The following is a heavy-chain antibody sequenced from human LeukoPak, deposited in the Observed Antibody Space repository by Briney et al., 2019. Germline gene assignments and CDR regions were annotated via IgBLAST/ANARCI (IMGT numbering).Heavy chain of an antibody. Sequence: PGGSLRLSCAASGFTFSSYWMSWVRQAPGKGLEWVANIKQDGSEEYYVDSVRGRFTISRDNAKNSLYLQMNSLRAEDTAVYYCARDRRLCSGGSCYSRSLDYWGQGTLVTVSS. V-gene: IGHV3-7*01. D-gene: IGHD2-15*01. J-gene: IGHJ4*02. CDR1: GFTFSSYW. CDR3: ARDRRLCSGGSCYSRSLDY. CDR2: IKQDGSEE.